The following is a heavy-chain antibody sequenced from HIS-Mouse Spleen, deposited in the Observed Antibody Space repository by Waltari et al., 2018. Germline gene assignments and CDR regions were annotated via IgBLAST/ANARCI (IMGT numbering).Heavy chain of an antibody. CDR1: GGPFSGYY. D-gene: IGHD3-9*01. J-gene: IGHJ3*02. CDR3: ARRLVMDAFDI. CDR2: INHSGST. V-gene: IGHV4-34*01. Sequence: QVQLQQWGAGLLKPSETLSLTCPDYGGPFSGYYWPWIRQPPGKGLEWIGEINHSGSTNYNPSLKSRVTISVDTSKNQFSLKLSSVTAADTAVYYCARRLVMDAFDIWGQGTMVTVSS.